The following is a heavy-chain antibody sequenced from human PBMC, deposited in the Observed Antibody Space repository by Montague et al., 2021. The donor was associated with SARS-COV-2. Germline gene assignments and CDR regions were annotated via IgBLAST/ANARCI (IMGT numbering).Heavy chain of an antibody. J-gene: IGHJ2*01. D-gene: IGHD1-1*01. CDR3: ARQDIQLRFDL. Sequence: SETLSLTCTVSSGSISNDIYYLGWIRQPPGKGPEWIGGSRYGGTSYYNPSLKSRVTISIDTSKNQCSLKMTAVTAADTAVYFCARQDIQLRFDLWGRGTLVTVSS. CDR2: SRYGGTS. CDR1: SGSISNDIYY. V-gene: IGHV4-39*01.